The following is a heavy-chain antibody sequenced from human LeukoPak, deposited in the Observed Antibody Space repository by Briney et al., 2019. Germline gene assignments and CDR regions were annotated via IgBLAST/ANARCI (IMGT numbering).Heavy chain of an antibody. V-gene: IGHV4-4*02. CDR3: AREFSGSYSFDY. CDR2: ILHSGST. D-gene: IGHD1-26*01. Sequence: KASGTLSLTCAVSGGSISSSRWWSWVRQPPGKGLEWIGEILHSGSTNYNPSLKSRVTISVDKSMNHLSLKLTSVTAADTAVYYCAREFSGSYSFDYWGQGTLVTVSS. CDR1: GGSISSSRW. J-gene: IGHJ4*02.